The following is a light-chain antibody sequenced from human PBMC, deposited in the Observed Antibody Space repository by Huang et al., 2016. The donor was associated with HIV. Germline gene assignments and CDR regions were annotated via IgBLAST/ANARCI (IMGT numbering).Light chain of an antibody. CDR2: DAS. Sequence: EIVLTPSPATLSLSPGERATLSCGASQSLSSSYLAWYQQKPGLAPRLLIYDASNRATGIPDRFSGSGSGTDFTLTISRLEPEDFAVYYCQQYGSSPLTFGGGTKVEIK. CDR3: QQYGSSPLT. V-gene: IGKV3D-20*01. CDR1: QSLSSSY. J-gene: IGKJ4*01.